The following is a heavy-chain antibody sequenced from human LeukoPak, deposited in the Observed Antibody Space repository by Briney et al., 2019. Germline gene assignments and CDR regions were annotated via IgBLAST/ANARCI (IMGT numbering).Heavy chain of an antibody. D-gene: IGHD6-13*01. CDR2: IYYSGTT. J-gene: IGHJ4*02. Sequence: RSETLSLTCAVSGGSLRGYYWSWIRQPPGKGLEWIGYIYYSGTTNYSPSLKSRVTISVDTSKNLFSLKLSSVTAADTAIYYCARHWIAPACLDYWGQGTLV. V-gene: IGHV4-59*08. CDR3: ARHWIAPACLDY. CDR1: GGSLRGYY.